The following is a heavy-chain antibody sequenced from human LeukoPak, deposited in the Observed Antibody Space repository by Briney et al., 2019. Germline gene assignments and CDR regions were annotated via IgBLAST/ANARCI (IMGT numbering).Heavy chain of an antibody. CDR2: INHSGST. CDR1: GGSFSGYY. CDR3: ARNWFDP. Sequence: PSETLSLTCAVYGGSFSGYYWSWIRQPPGKGLEWIGEINHSGSTNYNPSLKSRVTISVDTSKNQFSLKLCSVTAADTAVYYCARNWFDPWGQGTLVTVSS. V-gene: IGHV4-34*01. J-gene: IGHJ5*02.